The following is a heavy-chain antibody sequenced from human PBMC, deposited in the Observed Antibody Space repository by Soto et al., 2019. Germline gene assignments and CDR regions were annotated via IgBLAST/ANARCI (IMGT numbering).Heavy chain of an antibody. V-gene: IGHV5-10-1*01. Sequence: PGESPKISCKGSGYSFTSYWISWVRQMPGKGLEWMGRIDPSDSYTNYSPSFQGHVTISADKSISTAYLQWSSLKASDTAMYYCARHPGVTAEFDYWGQGTLVTVSS. D-gene: IGHD4-4*01. CDR1: GYSFTSYW. CDR2: IDPSDSYT. CDR3: ARHPGVTAEFDY. J-gene: IGHJ4*02.